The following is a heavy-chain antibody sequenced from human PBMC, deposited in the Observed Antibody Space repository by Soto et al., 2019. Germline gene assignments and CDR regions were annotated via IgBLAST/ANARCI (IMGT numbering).Heavy chain of an antibody. V-gene: IGHV1-69*06. J-gene: IGHJ4*02. CDR1: GGTFSSYA. Sequence: SVKVSCKASGGTFSSYAISWVRQAPGQGLEWMGGIIPIFGTANYAQKFQGRVTITADKSTSTAYMELSSLRSEDTAVYYCASGYSYGIFRIDYWGQGTLVTVSS. CDR2: IIPIFGTA. CDR3: ASGYSYGIFRIDY. D-gene: IGHD5-18*01.